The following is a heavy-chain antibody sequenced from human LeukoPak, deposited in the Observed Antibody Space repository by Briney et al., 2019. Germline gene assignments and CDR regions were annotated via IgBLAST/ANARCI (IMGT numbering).Heavy chain of an antibody. CDR3: AKDGGLWVSAHWGDS. D-gene: IGHD7-27*01. Sequence: GGSLRLSCAGSGFTFSSNAMSWVRQAPGKGLEWVSAISGGGGSTYYADSVKGRFTISRDDSKNTLYVQVNSLRAEDTAVYYCAKDGGLWVSAHWGDSWGRGTLVTVSS. CDR1: GFTFSSNA. CDR2: ISGGGGST. V-gene: IGHV3-23*01. J-gene: IGHJ4*02.